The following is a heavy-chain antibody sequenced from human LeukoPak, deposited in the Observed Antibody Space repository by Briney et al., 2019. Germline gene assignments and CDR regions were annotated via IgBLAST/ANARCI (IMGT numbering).Heavy chain of an antibody. CDR3: ARADEIVVVPAAMGYGMDV. Sequence: ASVKVSCKASGYTFTGYYMHWVRQAPGQVLEWMGWINPNSGGTNYAQKFQGRVTMTRDTSISTAYMELSRLRSDDTAVYYCARADEIVVVPAAMGYGMDVWGQGTTVTVSS. CDR2: INPNSGGT. CDR1: GYTFTGYY. V-gene: IGHV1-2*02. J-gene: IGHJ6*02. D-gene: IGHD2-2*01.